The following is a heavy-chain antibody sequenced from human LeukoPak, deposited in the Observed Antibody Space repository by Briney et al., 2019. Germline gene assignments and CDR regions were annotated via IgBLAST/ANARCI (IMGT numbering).Heavy chain of an antibody. Sequence: PGGSLRLSCAASGFIFSNYYMSWIRQAPGKGLEWVAYISSSGTDIYYADSVKGRFTISRGNAKNSLYLQMNSLRAEDTAVYYCARAHGTSAIFGVVTKKKETTYFDYWGQGTLVTVSS. CDR2: ISSSGTDI. V-gene: IGHV3-11*01. J-gene: IGHJ4*02. CDR1: GFIFSNYY. CDR3: ARAHGTSAIFGVVTKKKETTYFDY. D-gene: IGHD3-3*01.